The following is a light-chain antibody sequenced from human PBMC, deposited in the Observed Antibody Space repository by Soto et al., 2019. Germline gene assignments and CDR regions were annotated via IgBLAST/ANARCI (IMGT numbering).Light chain of an antibody. CDR2: KAS. V-gene: IGKV1-5*03. CDR1: QSISSW. J-gene: IGKJ2*01. CDR3: QRYKRFSSGYT. Sequence: DIQMTQSPSTLSASVGDRVTITCRASQSISSWLAWYQQKPGKAPKLLIYKASSLESGVPSRFSGSGSGTEFTLAISSLKSDDFATYFCQRYKRFSSGYTVGQGTKLE.